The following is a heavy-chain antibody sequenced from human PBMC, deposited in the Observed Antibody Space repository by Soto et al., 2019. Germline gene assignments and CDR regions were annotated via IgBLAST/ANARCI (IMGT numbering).Heavy chain of an antibody. V-gene: IGHV3-48*02. Sequence: GGSLRLSCAASGFTFSSYSVNWFRKAPGKGLEWVSYISSSSSTIYYADSVKGRFTISRNNAKNSLYLQMNSLRDEDTAVYYCARKGAAGNDAFDIWGQGTMVTVSS. D-gene: IGHD6-13*01. CDR2: ISSSSSTI. J-gene: IGHJ3*02. CDR1: GFTFSSYS. CDR3: ARKGAAGNDAFDI.